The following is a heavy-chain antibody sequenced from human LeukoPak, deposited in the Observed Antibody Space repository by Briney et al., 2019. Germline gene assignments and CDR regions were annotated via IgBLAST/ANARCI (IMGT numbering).Heavy chain of an antibody. Sequence: PSETLSLTCAAYGGSFSGYYWSWIRQPAGKGLEWIGRIYTSGSTNYNPSLKSRVTMSVDTSKNQFSLKLSSVTAADTVVYYCAREFWYCSGGSCYYYYGMDVWGQGTTVTVSS. CDR1: GGSFSGYY. CDR3: AREFWYCSGGSCYYYYGMDV. J-gene: IGHJ6*02. V-gene: IGHV4-4*07. CDR2: IYTSGST. D-gene: IGHD2-15*01.